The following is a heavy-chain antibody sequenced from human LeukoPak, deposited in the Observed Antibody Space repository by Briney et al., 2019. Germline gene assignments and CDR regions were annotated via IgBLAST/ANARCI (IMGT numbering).Heavy chain of an antibody. CDR1: GGSFSGYS. CDR3: ARGPMRGWFDP. Sequence: PSETLSLTCAVYGGSFSGYSWNWIRQPPGKGLEWIGEINHSGSSNYNPPLKSRVTISLDTSKSQFSLKLSSVTAGDTAVYYCARGPMRGWFDPWGQGTLVTVSS. V-gene: IGHV4-34*01. CDR2: INHSGSS. J-gene: IGHJ5*02. D-gene: IGHD3-22*01.